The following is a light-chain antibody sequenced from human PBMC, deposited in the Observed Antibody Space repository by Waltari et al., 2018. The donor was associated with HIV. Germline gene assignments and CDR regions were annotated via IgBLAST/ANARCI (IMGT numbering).Light chain of an antibody. CDR1: QSINIY. Sequence: DIQLTQSPSSLSASMGDRITITCRASQSINIYLIWYQQKPGKAPKLLMYTASSLQSGVPSRFSGSGSGTDFTLTISSLQPEDSATYYCQQSHSNPRTFGHGTKVEIK. CDR3: QQSHSNPRT. V-gene: IGKV1-39*01. J-gene: IGKJ1*01. CDR2: TAS.